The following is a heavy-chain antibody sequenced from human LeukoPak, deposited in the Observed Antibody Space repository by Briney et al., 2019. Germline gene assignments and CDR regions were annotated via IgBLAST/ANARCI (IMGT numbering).Heavy chain of an antibody. CDR1: GFSFSMYD. CDR2: IGSAGDA. D-gene: IGHD3-16*01. J-gene: IGHJ6*02. Sequence: PGGSLRLSCEASGFSFSMYDMYWVRQAIGKGLEWVSSIGSAGDAYYPDSVKGRFTISRENAKNSFFLQMNSLRVGDTAVYYCVRGKSYGPNLGRLYYYYGMDAWGQGTTVIVSS. V-gene: IGHV3-13*01. CDR3: VRGKSYGPNLGRLYYYYGMDA.